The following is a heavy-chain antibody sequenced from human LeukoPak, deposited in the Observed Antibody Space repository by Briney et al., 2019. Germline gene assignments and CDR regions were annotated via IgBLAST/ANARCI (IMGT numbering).Heavy chain of an antibody. CDR1: GFTFSSYW. V-gene: IGHV4-59*08. CDR2: IHYSGST. Sequence: GSLRLSCAASGFTFSSYWMSWVRQAPGKGLEWIGYIHYSGSTSYNPSLKSRVTISIDTSKNQFSLKLNSVTAADTAVYYCARHSNWNAGVDYFDPWGQGTLVTVSS. D-gene: IGHD1-20*01. J-gene: IGHJ5*02. CDR3: ARHSNWNAGVDYFDP.